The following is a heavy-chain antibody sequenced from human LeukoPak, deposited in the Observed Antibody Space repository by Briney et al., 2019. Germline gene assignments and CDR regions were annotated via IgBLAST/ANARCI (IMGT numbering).Heavy chain of an antibody. CDR3: AKDTLYYDSSGYYEGSAY. V-gene: IGHV3-23*01. CDR1: GFTFSSYA. J-gene: IGHJ4*02. Sequence: GGSPRLSCAASGFTFSSYAMSWVRQAPGKGLEWVLAISGSGGSTYYADSVKGRFTISRDNSKNTLYLQMNSLRAEDTAVYYCAKDTLYYDSSGYYEGSAYWGQGTLVTVSS. CDR2: ISGSGGST. D-gene: IGHD3-22*01.